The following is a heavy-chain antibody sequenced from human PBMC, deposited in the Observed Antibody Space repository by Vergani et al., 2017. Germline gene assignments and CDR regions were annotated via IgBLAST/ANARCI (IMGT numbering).Heavy chain of an antibody. CDR3: ARSPPLRLVSLRAGRRLGAFDS. D-gene: IGHD2-8*02. V-gene: IGHV4-34*01. J-gene: IGHJ3*02. CDR2: INHSGST. CDR1: GGSFSGYY. Sequence: QVQLQQWGAGLLKPSETLSLTCAVYGGSFSGYYWSWIRQPPGKGLGWIGEINHSGSTNSNPSLKIRVTISVDTSKKQFSLKLSSVTAADTAVFYWARSPPLRLVSLRAGRRLGAFDSWGQGTMVTVSS.